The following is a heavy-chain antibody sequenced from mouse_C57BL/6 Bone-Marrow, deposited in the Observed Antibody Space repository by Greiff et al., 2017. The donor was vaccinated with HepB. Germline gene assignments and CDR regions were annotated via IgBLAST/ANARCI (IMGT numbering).Heavy chain of an antibody. Sequence: EVKLQESGAELVRPGASVKLSCTASGFNIKDDYMHWVKQRPEQGLEWIGWIDPENGDTEYASKFQGKATITADTSSNTAYLQLSSLTSEDTAVYYCTEGGYYGSSYCWYFDVWGTGTTVTVSS. CDR2: IDPENGDT. CDR3: TEGGYYGSSYCWYFDV. V-gene: IGHV14-4*01. D-gene: IGHD1-1*01. J-gene: IGHJ1*03. CDR1: GFNIKDDY.